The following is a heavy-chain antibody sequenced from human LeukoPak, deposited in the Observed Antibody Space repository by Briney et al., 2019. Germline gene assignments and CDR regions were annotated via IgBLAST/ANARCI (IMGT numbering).Heavy chain of an antibody. D-gene: IGHD1-7*01. Sequence: SETLSLTCAVYGGSFSGYYWSWNRQPPGKGLEWIGEINHSGSTNYNPSLKSRVTISVDTSKNQFSLKLSSVTAADTAVYYCARGNYPDAFDIWGQGTMVTVSS. CDR1: GGSFSGYY. V-gene: IGHV4-34*01. J-gene: IGHJ3*02. CDR3: ARGNYPDAFDI. CDR2: INHSGST.